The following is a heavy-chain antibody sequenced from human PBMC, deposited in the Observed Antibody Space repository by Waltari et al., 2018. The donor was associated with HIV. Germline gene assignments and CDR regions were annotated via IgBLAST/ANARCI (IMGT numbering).Heavy chain of an antibody. CDR2: ITFEGQKS. D-gene: IGHD3-16*01. CDR1: GVSFSSHA. Sequence: LVESGGRVVQPGTSLRLSCLTSGVSFSSHAMHWVRQSAVKGWECVEIITFEGQKSFVDDSLKGRFVISRDNSKESLYLDMKSLRAEDSAIYYCVRRGRLGLDLWGQGTPVIVS. CDR3: VRRGRLGLDL. J-gene: IGHJ6*02. V-gene: IGHV3-30*09.